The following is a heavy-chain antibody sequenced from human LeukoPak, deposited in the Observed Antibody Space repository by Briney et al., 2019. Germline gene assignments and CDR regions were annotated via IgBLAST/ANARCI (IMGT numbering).Heavy chain of an antibody. J-gene: IGHJ6*03. CDR2: ISGSGGST. V-gene: IGHV3-23*01. CDR1: GFTFSSYG. CDR3: AKVYSGYSYGFYYYYMDV. Sequence: GGSLRLSCEGSGFTFSSYGMSWVRQAPGRGLEWVSAISGSGGSTYYADSVKGRFTISRDNSKNTLYLQMNSLRAEDTAVYYCAKVYSGYSYGFYYYYMDVWGKGTTVTISS. D-gene: IGHD5-18*01.